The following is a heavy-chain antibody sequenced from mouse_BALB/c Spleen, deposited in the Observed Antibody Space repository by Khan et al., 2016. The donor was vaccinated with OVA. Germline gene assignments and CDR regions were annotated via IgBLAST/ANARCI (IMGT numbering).Heavy chain of an antibody. V-gene: IGHV5-6-3*01. J-gene: IGHJ2*01. CDR1: GFSFTSYG. CDR2: IISNSGST. CDR3: ARMARIKN. Sequence: EVQLVESGRGLVQPSQSLSLTCTVSGFSFTSYGVSCFLRPPAKKLELFAAIISNSGSTYYPDSLKGRFTISRDNSKNKLYLQMSSLTSEDTAMYYCARMARIKNWGQGTTLTVSS.